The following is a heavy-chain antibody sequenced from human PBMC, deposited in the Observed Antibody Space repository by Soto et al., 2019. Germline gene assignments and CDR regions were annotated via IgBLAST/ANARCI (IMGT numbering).Heavy chain of an antibody. J-gene: IGHJ3*01. CDR3: TREGTGRLRYAFDV. V-gene: IGHV3-30*03. Sequence: QVQLVEAGGGVVPPGTSLRLSCAASGFTFSDHGMHWVRQAPGKGLEWVEVVSAAGGTTYYEDSVKGRLTLSRDNSRNTLSLQMNSLTSVDTAVYYCTREGTGRLRYAFDVWGQGTVVTVSS. CDR1: GFTFSDHG. D-gene: IGHD2-8*02. CDR2: VSAAGGTT.